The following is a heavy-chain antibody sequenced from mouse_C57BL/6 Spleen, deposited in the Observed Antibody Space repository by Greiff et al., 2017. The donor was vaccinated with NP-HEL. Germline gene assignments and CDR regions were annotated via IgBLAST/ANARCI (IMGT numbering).Heavy chain of an antibody. CDR3: ARSLITTVDWYFDV. V-gene: IGHV1-64*01. Sequence: QVHVKQPGAELVKPGASVKLSCKASGYTFTSYWMHWVKQRPGQGLEWIGMIHPNSGSTNYNEKFKSKATLTVDKSSSTAYMQLSSLTSEDSAVYYCARSLITTVDWYFDVWGTGTTVTVSS. J-gene: IGHJ1*03. CDR2: IHPNSGST. CDR1: GYTFTSYW. D-gene: IGHD1-1*01.